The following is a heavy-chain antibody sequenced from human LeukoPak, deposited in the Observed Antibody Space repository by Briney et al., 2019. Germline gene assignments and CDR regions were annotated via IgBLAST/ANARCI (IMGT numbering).Heavy chain of an antibody. CDR2: IRYDGSNK. Sequence: GGSLRLSCAASGFTFSSYGMHWVRQAPGKGLEWVAFIRYDGSNKYYADSVKGRFTISRDNSKNTLYLQMNSLRAEDTALYHCARKGRVGATTPGAFDIWGQGTMVTVSS. V-gene: IGHV3-30*02. CDR1: GFTFSSYG. CDR3: ARKGRVGATTPGAFDI. J-gene: IGHJ3*02. D-gene: IGHD1-26*01.